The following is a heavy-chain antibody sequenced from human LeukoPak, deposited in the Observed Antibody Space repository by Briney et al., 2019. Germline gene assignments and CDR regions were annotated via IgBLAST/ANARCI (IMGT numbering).Heavy chain of an antibody. V-gene: IGHV3-30*18. CDR2: ISYDGSNK. Sequence: LGGSLRLSCAASGFTFSSYGMHWVRQAPGKGLEWVAVISYDGSNKYYADSVKGRFTISRDNSKNTLYLQMNSLRAEDTAVYYCAKDRLITMVRGVIQDWGQGTLVTVSS. CDR1: GFTFSSYG. D-gene: IGHD3-10*01. CDR3: AKDRLITMVRGVIQD. J-gene: IGHJ1*01.